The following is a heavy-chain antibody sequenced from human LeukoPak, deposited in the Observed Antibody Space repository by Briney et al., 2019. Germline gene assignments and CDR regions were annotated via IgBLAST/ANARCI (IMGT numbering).Heavy chain of an antibody. Sequence: PGESLKISCKGSGYSFTSYWIGWVRPAPGKGLEWVSVIYSGGDTYCAGSVKGRFTISRDNSKNMIYLEMTSLKAEDTAVYYCAKERNLEIAVAGTTFDSWGQGTLVTVSS. V-gene: IGHV3-66*01. D-gene: IGHD6-19*01. J-gene: IGHJ4*02. CDR1: GYSFTSYW. CDR2: IYSGGDT. CDR3: AKERNLEIAVAGTTFDS.